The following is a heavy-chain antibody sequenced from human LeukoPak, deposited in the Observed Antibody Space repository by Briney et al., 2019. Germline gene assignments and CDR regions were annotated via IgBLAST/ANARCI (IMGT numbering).Heavy chain of an antibody. D-gene: IGHD1-26*01. J-gene: IGHJ6*03. CDR2: IHTSGTS. CDR3: AGSYYYYYTADHYYMDV. CDR1: GASISSYY. Sequence: SQTLSLTCTVSGASISSYYWSWIRQPAGKGLEWIGRIHTSGTSNYNPSLKSRVTMSVDTSKNQFSLKLSSVTAADTAVYYCAGSYYYYYTADHYYMDVWGKGTTVTISS. V-gene: IGHV4-4*07.